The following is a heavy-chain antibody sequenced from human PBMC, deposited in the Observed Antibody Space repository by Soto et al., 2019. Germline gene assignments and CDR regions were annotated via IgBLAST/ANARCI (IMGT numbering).Heavy chain of an antibody. V-gene: IGHV3-15*01. CDR3: TTDRFYSGYDLGFDY. Sequence: GGSLRLSCAASGFTFSNSWMSWVRQAPGKGLEWVGRIKSKTDGGTTAYAAPVKGRFTISRDDSKNTLYLQMNSLKTEDTAVVYCTTDRFYSGYDLGFDYWGQGTMVTVSS. D-gene: IGHD5-12*01. CDR1: GFTFSNSW. J-gene: IGHJ4*02. CDR2: IKSKTDGGTT.